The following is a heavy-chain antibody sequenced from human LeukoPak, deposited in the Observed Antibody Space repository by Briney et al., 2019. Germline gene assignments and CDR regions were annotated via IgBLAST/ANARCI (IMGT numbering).Heavy chain of an antibody. CDR2: INNDGTAT. D-gene: IGHD3-22*01. Sequence: PGGSLRLSCAASGFTFSAYWMHWVRQVPGKGLVWVSRINNDGTATFFADSVKGRFTISRDNAKNTLYLQMGSLRAEDMAVYYCAREPYYDSSSARVVWFDPWGQGTLVTVSS. J-gene: IGHJ5*02. CDR3: AREPYYDSSSARVVWFDP. V-gene: IGHV3-74*01. CDR1: GFTFSAYW.